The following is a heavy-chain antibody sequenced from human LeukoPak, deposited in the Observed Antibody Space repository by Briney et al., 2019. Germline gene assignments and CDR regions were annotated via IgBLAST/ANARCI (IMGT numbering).Heavy chain of an antibody. CDR3: AKAGASSSGWPT. J-gene: IGHJ5*02. CDR1: GFPFSGNA. CDR2: VSFDGRKK. D-gene: IGHD6-19*01. Sequence: GGSLRLSCVASGFPFSGNAMHWVRQAPGKGLEWVATVSFDGRKKFYADSVKGRFTISRDNSKNTLYLQMNSLRAEDTAVYYCAKAGASSSGWPTWGQGTLVTVSS. V-gene: IGHV3-30*18.